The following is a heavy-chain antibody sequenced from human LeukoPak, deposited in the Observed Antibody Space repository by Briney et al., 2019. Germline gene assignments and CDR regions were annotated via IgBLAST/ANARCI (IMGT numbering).Heavy chain of an antibody. CDR3: ARRRDYDVLTGPTYYFDS. D-gene: IGHD3-9*01. Sequence: SSETLSLTCTVSGGSISDEYWSWIRQPPGKGLEWIGYIYYTGSTSYSPSLKSRVTISVDTSKNQFSLKLRSVTAADTAVYYCARRRDYDVLTGPTYYFDSWGQGTLVTVSS. CDR2: IYYTGST. V-gene: IGHV4-59*08. CDR1: GGSISDEY. J-gene: IGHJ4*02.